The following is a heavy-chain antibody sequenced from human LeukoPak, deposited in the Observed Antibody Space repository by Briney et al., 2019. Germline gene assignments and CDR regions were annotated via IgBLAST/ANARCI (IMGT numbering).Heavy chain of an antibody. CDR3: ARGWHHGMDV. CDR1: GFTFSSYA. Sequence: GGSLRLSCAASGFTFSSYAMSWVRQAPGKGLEWVSGISGSGGSTYYADSVKGRFTISRDNSKNTLYLRMNSLRAEDTAVYYCARGWHHGMDVWGQGTTVTVSS. V-gene: IGHV3-23*01. D-gene: IGHD2-15*01. J-gene: IGHJ6*02. CDR2: ISGSGGST.